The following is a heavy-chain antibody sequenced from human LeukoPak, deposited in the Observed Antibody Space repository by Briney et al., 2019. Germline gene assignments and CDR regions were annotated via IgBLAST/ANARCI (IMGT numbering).Heavy chain of an antibody. CDR2: INPSDSDT. J-gene: IGHJ4*02. Sequence: GESLKISCKGSGYSFTNYWIAWVRQMPGRGLEWMVIINPSDSDTRYSPSFQGQVTISADKSISTAYLQWSSLKASDSAMYYCARAWNFDYWGQGTLVTVSS. D-gene: IGHD1-1*01. CDR3: ARAWNFDY. V-gene: IGHV5-51*01. CDR1: GYSFTNYW.